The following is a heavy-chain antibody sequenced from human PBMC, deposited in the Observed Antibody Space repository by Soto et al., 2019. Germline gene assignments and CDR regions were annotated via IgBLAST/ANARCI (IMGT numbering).Heavy chain of an antibody. V-gene: IGHV3-53*01. Sequence: EVQLVESGAGLIQPGGSMRLSGAASGFTVSSNYISWVRQAPGKGLEWVSVIYSGGRTYYADSVKGLINIARDNSKNTLYLQMNSLRAEDTAVYYCARATRIIRSYGMDLWGQGTTVTVSS. CDR1: GFTVSSNY. D-gene: IGHD3-3*01. CDR2: IYSGGRT. J-gene: IGHJ6*02. CDR3: ARATRIIRSYGMDL.